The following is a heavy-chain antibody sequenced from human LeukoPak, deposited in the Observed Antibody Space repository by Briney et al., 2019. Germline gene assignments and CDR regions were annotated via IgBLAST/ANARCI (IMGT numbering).Heavy chain of an antibody. CDR2: ISSNGGST. D-gene: IGHD3-22*01. CDR1: GFTFSYYA. V-gene: IGHV3-64D*09. Sequence: GGSLRLSCSASGFTFSYYAMHWVRQAAGKGLEFVSGISSNGGSTYYAVSLKGRFTVSRDNSNNTLYLQMSSLRAEDTAIYYCAKGPTYDSLPYYFDYWGQGTLVTVSS. J-gene: IGHJ4*02. CDR3: AKGPTYDSLPYYFDY.